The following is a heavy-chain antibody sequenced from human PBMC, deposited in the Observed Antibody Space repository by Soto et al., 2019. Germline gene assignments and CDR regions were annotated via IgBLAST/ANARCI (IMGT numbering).Heavy chain of an antibody. Sequence: GESLKISCKGSGYSFTSYWIGWVRQMPGKGLEWMGIIYPGDSDNRYSPSFQGQVTISADKSIRHAYLQWSSLKASDTAMYYCARYFPYYDWRGHFDYWGQGTLVTVSS. CDR3: ARYFPYYDWRGHFDY. CDR1: GYSFTSYW. V-gene: IGHV5-51*01. D-gene: IGHD3-3*01. CDR2: IYPGDSDN. J-gene: IGHJ4*02.